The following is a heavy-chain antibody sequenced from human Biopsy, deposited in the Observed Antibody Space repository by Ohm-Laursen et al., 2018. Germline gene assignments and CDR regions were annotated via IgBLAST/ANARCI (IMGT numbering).Heavy chain of an antibody. V-gene: IGHV3-48*04. CDR1: ELTFSGYS. CDR3: ARSPGRDRMDV. J-gene: IGHJ6*02. D-gene: IGHD1-14*01. CDR2: INVYSNKK. Sequence: LRLSCTASELTFSGYSMNWVRQAPGRGLEWVSYINVYSNKKYYADSVKGRFIVSRDNDKNSLYLQMNSLRAEDTAVYHCARSPGRDRMDVWGQGTTVIVSS.